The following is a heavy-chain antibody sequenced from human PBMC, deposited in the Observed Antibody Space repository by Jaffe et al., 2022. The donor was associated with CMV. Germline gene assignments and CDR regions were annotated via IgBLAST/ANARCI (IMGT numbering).Heavy chain of an antibody. V-gene: IGHV3-23*01. Sequence: EVQLLESGGGLVQPGGSLRLSCTASGLTFSNYAMTWVRQAPGKGLEWVSGITGSGDKTYYIDSVKGRFSISRDNSKNTLYLQMNSLRAEDTAVYYCAGDYWGQGTLVTVSS. CDR1: GLTFSNYA. CDR2: ITGSGDKT. CDR3: AGDY. J-gene: IGHJ4*02.